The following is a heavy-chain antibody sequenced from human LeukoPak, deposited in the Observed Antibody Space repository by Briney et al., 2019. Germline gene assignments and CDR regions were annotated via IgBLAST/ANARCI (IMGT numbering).Heavy chain of an antibody. D-gene: IGHD6-6*01. Sequence: GGSLRLSCAASGFTFSSYAMSWVRQAPGKGLEWVSAISGSGGSTYYADSVKGRFTISRDNSKNTLYLQMNSLRAEDTAVYYCISYSSSSEVRGIRVDYWGQGTLVTVSS. CDR1: GFTFSSYA. V-gene: IGHV3-23*01. CDR2: ISGSGGST. CDR3: ISYSSSSEVRGIRVDY. J-gene: IGHJ4*02.